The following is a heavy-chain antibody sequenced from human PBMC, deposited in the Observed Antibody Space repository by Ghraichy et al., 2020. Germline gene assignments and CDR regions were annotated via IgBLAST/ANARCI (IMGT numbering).Heavy chain of an antibody. J-gene: IGHJ3*02. CDR2: ISAYNGNT. CDR3: ARDLTDILGYCTNGVCYYDAFDI. Sequence: ASVKVSCKASGYTFTSYGISWVRQAPGQGLEWMGWISAYNGNTNYAQKLQGRVTMTTDTSTSTAYMELRSLRSDDTAVYYCARDLTDILGYCTNGVCYYDAFDIWGQGTMVTVSS. V-gene: IGHV1-18*01. CDR1: GYTFTSYG. D-gene: IGHD2-8*01.